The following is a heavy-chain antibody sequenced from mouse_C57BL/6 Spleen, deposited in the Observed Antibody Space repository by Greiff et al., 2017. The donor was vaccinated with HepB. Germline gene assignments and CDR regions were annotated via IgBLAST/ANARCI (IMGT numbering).Heavy chain of an antibody. V-gene: IGHV5-17*01. CDR2: ISSGSSTI. D-gene: IGHD2-2*01. Sequence: EVQLVESGGGLVKPGGSLKLSCAASGFTFSDYGMHWVRQAPEKGLEWVAYISSGSSTIYYADTVKGRFTISRDNAKNTLFLQMTSLRSEDTAMYYCARRRDGYDVYFDVWGTGTTVTVSS. CDR1: GFTFSDYG. CDR3: ARRRDGYDVYFDV. J-gene: IGHJ1*03.